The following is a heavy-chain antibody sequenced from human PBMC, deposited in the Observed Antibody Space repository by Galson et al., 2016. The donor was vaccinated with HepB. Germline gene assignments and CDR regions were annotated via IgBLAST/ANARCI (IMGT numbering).Heavy chain of an antibody. CDR2: IKEDGGDE. CDR1: GFTFSGYW. Sequence: SLRLSCAASGFTFSGYWMSWVRQAPGKGLEWVANIKEDGGDEYYVDSVKGRFTISRDNAKKSLYLQMNSLRAQDTAVYYCARDKWMWDFWGQGTLVTVAS. CDR3: ARDKWMWDF. J-gene: IGHJ4*02. D-gene: IGHD5-12*01. V-gene: IGHV3-7*03.